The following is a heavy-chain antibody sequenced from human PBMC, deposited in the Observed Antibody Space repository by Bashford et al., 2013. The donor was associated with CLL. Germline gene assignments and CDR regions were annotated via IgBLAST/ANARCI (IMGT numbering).Heavy chain of an antibody. CDR2: IYPGDSDT. Sequence: GESLKISCKGSGYSFTSYWIGWVRQMPGKGPGVDRGSIYPGDSDTRYSPSFQGQVTISADKSISTAYLQWSSLKASDTAMYYCARRIPSIAVAGNWMEDYYYYGMDVWGQGTTVTVSS. CDR1: GYSFTSYW. V-gene: IGHV5-51*01. J-gene: IGHJ6*02. D-gene: IGHD6-19*01. CDR3: ARRIPSIAVAGNWMEDYYYYGMDV.